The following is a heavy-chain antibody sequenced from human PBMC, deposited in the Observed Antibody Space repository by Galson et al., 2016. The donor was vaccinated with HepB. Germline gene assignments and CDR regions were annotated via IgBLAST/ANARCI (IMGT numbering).Heavy chain of an antibody. CDR2: ISSSSTI. CDR3: ASAGYSSSWSDY. CDR1: GFTFSSYS. D-gene: IGHD6-13*01. V-gene: IGHV3-48*01. Sequence: SLRLSCAASGFTFSSYSMNWVRQAPGKGLEWVAYISSSSTIYYADSVKGRSTNTRDNAKNSLYLQMNNLRAEDTAVYYCASAGYSSSWSDYWGQGALVTAS. J-gene: IGHJ4*02.